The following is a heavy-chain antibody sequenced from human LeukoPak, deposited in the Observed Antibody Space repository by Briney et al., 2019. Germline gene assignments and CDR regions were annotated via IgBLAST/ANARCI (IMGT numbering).Heavy chain of an antibody. CDR3: AKDGRDFWSGYPTPYFDY. CDR2: ISNDGSKE. D-gene: IGHD3-3*01. CDR1: GFTFSSYG. J-gene: IGHJ4*02. V-gene: IGHV3-30*18. Sequence: PGRSLRLSCAASGFTFSSYGMHWVRQAPGKGLEWVAAISNDGSKEHSADSVKGRFTISRDNPKNTLYLQMNSLRAEDTAVYYCAKDGRDFWSGYPTPYFDYWGQGTLVTVSS.